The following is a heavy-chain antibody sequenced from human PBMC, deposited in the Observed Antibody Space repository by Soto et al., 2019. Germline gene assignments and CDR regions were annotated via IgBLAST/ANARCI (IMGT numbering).Heavy chain of an antibody. CDR3: ARSTGRLRAFDY. CDR2: INPNNGGT. J-gene: IGHJ4*02. CDR1: GYTFTGYY. D-gene: IGHD4-17*01. Sequence: QVQLVQSGAEVKKPGASVKVSCKASGYTFTGYYMHWVRQAPGQGLEWMGWINPNNGGTNYAQKFQGRVTMTRDTSISTAYMELSRLRSDDTAVYYCARSTGRLRAFDYWGQGTLVTVSS. V-gene: IGHV1-2*02.